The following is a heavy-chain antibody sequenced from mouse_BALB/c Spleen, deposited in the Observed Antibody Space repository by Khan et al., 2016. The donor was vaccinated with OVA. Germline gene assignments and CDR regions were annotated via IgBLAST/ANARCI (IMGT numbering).Heavy chain of an antibody. CDR1: GYSFTGYY. D-gene: IGHD2-12*01. V-gene: IGHV1-26*01. J-gene: IGHJ3*01. CDR3: ARGYDFFAY. Sequence: EVQLQQSGPDLVKPGASVKMSCKASGYSFTGYYMNWVKQSHGKSLECIGRVNPNTGNTNYNQKFKGKAILIVDTSSSTAYMELRNLTSEDSAVXYCARGYDFFAYWGQGTLVTVSA. CDR2: VNPNTGNT.